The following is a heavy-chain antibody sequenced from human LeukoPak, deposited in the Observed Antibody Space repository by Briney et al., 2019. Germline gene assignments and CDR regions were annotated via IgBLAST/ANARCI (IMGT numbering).Heavy chain of an antibody. CDR2: ISSSGNAI. CDR1: GFTFSSYG. V-gene: IGHV3-48*02. CDR3: ARGPSGSYIDAFDI. J-gene: IGHJ3*02. Sequence: GGSLRLSCAASGFTFSSYGMNWVRQAPGKRLEWVSYISSSGNAIYYADSVKGRFTISRDNAKNSLYLQMNSLRDEDTAVYYCARGPSGSYIDAFDIWGQGTLVTVSS. D-gene: IGHD1-26*01.